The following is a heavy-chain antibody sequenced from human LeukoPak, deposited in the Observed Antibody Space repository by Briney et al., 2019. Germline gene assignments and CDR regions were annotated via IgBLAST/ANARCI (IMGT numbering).Heavy chain of an antibody. D-gene: IGHD1-1*01. CDR1: GGSISSSSYY. V-gene: IGHV4-39*07. J-gene: IGHJ4*02. Sequence: PSETLSLTCTVSGGSISSSSYYWSWIRQPPGKGLEWIGEINHSGSTNYNPSLKSRVTISVDTSKNQFSLKLSSVTAADTAVYYCARSLTTWYFDYWGQGTLVTVSS. CDR2: INHSGST. CDR3: ARSLTTWYFDY.